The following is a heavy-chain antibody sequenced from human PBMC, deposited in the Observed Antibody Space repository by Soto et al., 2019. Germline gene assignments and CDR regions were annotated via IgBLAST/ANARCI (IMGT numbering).Heavy chain of an antibody. CDR1: GFTFSDYS. V-gene: IGHV3-21*01. CDR3: TRGGTAMVLVSLGAGMDV. Sequence: EVQLVESGGGLVKPGGSLRLSCAASGFTFSDYSMNWVRQGPGKGLEWVSSISSSSDYIFYADSVQGRFTISRDNAKNSLYLQMNRLTAEDTAVYYCTRGGTAMVLVSLGAGMDVWGQGTTVTVSS. D-gene: IGHD5-18*01. CDR2: ISSSSDYI. J-gene: IGHJ6*02.